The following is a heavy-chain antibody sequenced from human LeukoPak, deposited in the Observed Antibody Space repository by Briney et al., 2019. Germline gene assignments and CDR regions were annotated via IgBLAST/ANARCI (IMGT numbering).Heavy chain of an antibody. V-gene: IGHV4-59*01. Sequence: SETLSLTWTVSGGSISSYYWSWIRQPPGKGLEWIGYIYYSGSTNYNPSLKSRVTISVDTSKNQFSLKLSSVTAADTAVYYCARASSSWYWFDPWGQGTLVTVSS. CDR3: ARASSSWYWFDP. D-gene: IGHD6-13*01. J-gene: IGHJ5*02. CDR2: IYYSGST. CDR1: GGSISSYY.